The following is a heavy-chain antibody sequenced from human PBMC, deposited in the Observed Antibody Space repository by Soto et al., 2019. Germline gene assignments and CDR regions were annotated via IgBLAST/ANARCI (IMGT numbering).Heavy chain of an antibody. V-gene: IGHV1-18*04. D-gene: IGHD2-2*01. Sequence: ASVKVSCKASGYTFISHGITWVRQAPGQGLEWMGWISVKNGNTKYAQKVQDRVTMTTDTSTSTAYLEVRSLRSDDTAVYYCARVSSSIVVVPDYGMDVWSQGTTVTVSS. CDR2: ISVKNGNT. CDR3: ARVSSSIVVVPDYGMDV. J-gene: IGHJ6*02. CDR1: GYTFISHG.